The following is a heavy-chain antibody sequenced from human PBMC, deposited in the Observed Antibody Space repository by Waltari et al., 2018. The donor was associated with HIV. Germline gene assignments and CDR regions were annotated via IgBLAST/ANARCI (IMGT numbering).Heavy chain of an antibody. D-gene: IGHD3-10*01. CDR1: GGSFASYS. J-gene: IGHJ4*02. Sequence: QVQLVQSGAEVRKPGSSVQVSCKTSGGSFASYSIHWVRQAPGQGLEWMRRIVPTGYKTNYPKTTQGTVTITADRSTGTVYLEMTNLRPADTAIYYCATARETMGVDFDYWGQGTLITVSS. CDR2: IVPTGYKT. V-gene: IGHV1-69*02. CDR3: ATARETMGVDFDY.